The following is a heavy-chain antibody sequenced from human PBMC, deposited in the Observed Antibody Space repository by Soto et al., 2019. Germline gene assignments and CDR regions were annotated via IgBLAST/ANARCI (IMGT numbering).Heavy chain of an antibody. CDR2: IWYDGSNK. J-gene: IGHJ6*02. D-gene: IGHD3-22*01. CDR3: ARYMHYDSSGYYYYYYGMDV. V-gene: IGHV3-33*01. CDR1: GFTFSSYG. Sequence: GGSLRLSCAASGFTFSSYGMHWVRQAPGKGLEWVAVIWYDGSNKYYADSVKGRFTISRDNSKNTLYLQMNSLRAEDTAVYYCARYMHYDSSGYYYYYYGMDVWGQGPTVTXS.